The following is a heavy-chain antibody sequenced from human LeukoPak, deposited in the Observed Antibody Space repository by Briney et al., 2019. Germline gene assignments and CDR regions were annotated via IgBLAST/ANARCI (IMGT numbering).Heavy chain of an antibody. D-gene: IGHD2-2*01. CDR2: ISGSGGST. J-gene: IGHJ5*02. CDR3: AKDHSPVVVVPAALRGLDP. CDR1: GFTFSSYA. V-gene: IGHV3-23*01. Sequence: GGSLRLSCAASGFTFSSYAMSWVRQAPGKGLEWVSAISGSGGSTYYADSVKGRFTISRDNSKNTLYLQMNGLRAEDTAVYYCAKDHSPVVVVPAALRGLDPWGQGTLVTVSS.